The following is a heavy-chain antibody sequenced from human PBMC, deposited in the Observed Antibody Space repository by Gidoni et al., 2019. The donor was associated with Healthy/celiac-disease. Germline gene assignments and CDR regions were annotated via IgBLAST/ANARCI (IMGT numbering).Heavy chain of an antibody. Sequence: EVQLVESGGGLVKPGGSLRLSCAASGFPFSSSSMHFVRQAPGKGLEWVSSISSSSSYIYYADSVKGRFTISRDNAKNSLYLQMNSLRAEDTAVYYCARARGPTYYYDSSGFGGYFDYWGQGTLVTVSS. CDR2: ISSSSSYI. CDR1: GFPFSSSS. D-gene: IGHD3-22*01. CDR3: ARARGPTYYYDSSGFGGYFDY. V-gene: IGHV3-21*01. J-gene: IGHJ4*02.